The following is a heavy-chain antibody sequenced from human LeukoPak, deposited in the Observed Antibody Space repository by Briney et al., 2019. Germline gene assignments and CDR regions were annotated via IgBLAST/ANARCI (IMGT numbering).Heavy chain of an antibody. Sequence: GGSLRLSCAASGFTFSTYNMNWLRQAPGKGLEWVSYISSGSSTIFYADSVKGRFTISRDNAKTSLYLQMNSLRAEDTAVYYCARATPLGSYWFDYWGQGTLVTVSS. CDR2: ISSGSSTI. V-gene: IGHV3-48*01. CDR3: ARATPLGSYWFDY. J-gene: IGHJ4*02. CDR1: GFTFSTYN. D-gene: IGHD3-10*01.